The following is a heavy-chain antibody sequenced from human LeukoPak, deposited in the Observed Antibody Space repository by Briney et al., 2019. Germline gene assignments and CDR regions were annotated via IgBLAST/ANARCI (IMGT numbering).Heavy chain of an antibody. CDR3: ARGPRRYYPGSTGFDP. V-gene: IGHV4-34*01. CDR2: INHSGST. J-gene: IGHJ5*02. CDR1: GESFSGYY. D-gene: IGHD1-1*01. Sequence: SETLSLTCAVYGESFSGYYWSWIRQPPGKGLEWIGEINHSGSTNYNPSIKSRVTISVDTSKNQFSLKLSSVTAADTAVYYCARGPRRYYPGSTGFDPWGQGTLVTVSS.